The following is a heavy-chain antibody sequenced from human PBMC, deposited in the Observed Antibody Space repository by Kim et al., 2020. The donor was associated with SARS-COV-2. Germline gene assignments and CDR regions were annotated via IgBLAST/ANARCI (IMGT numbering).Heavy chain of an antibody. CDR2: ISSSGSTI. D-gene: IGHD5-18*01. CDR3: ARDIDGYSYGYGYYYYYYGMDV. Sequence: GGSLRLSCAASGFTFSDYYMSWIRQAPGKGLEWVSYISSSGSTIYYADSVKGRFTISRDNAKNSLYLQMNSLRAEDTAVYYCARDIDGYSYGYGYYYYYYGMDVWGQGTTVTVPS. V-gene: IGHV3-11*01. CDR1: GFTFSDYY. J-gene: IGHJ6*02.